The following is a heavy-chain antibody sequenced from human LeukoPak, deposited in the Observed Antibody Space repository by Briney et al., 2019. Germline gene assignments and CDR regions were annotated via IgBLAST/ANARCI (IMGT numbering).Heavy chain of an antibody. D-gene: IGHD3-10*01. CDR3: ARGYYGSGSYYNLDY. Sequence: GGSLRLSCAASGFTFSSYWMHWVRQAPGKGLVWVSRINGDGGSTSYADSVKGRLTISRDNAKNTLYLQMNSLRAEDTAVYYCARGYYGSGSYYNLDYWGQGTLVTVSS. J-gene: IGHJ4*02. V-gene: IGHV3-74*01. CDR2: INGDGGST. CDR1: GFTFSSYW.